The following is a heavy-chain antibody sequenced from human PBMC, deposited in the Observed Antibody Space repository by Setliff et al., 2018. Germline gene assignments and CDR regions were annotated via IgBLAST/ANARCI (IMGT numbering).Heavy chain of an antibody. V-gene: IGHV3-30*01. CDR2: ITYDGGNK. CDR3: ARSRYTSRWYEMSAMDV. J-gene: IGHJ6*03. Sequence: GGSLRLSCAASGFTFSSYAMHWVRQAPGKGLEWVAVITYDGGNKFYADSVRGRFTISRDISKNTLYVQMNSLRPEDTAVYYCARSRYTSRWYEMSAMDVWGKGTTVTVSS. D-gene: IGHD6-13*01. CDR1: GFTFSSYA.